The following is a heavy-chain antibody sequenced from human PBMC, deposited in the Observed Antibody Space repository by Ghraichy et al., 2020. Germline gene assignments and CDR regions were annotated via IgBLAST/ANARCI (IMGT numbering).Heavy chain of an antibody. CDR2: ISAYNGNT. CDR3: ARDQGQQLVLLNWFDP. Sequence: ASVKVSCKASGYTFTSYGISWVRQAPGQGLEWMGWISAYNGNTNYAQKLQGRVTMTTDTSTSTAYMELRSLRSDDTAVYYCARDQGQQLVLLNWFDPWGQGTLVTVSS. CDR1: GYTFTSYG. J-gene: IGHJ5*02. V-gene: IGHV1-18*01. D-gene: IGHD6-13*01.